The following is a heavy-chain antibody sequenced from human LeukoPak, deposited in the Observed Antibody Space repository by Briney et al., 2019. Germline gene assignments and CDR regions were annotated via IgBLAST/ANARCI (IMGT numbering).Heavy chain of an antibody. J-gene: IGHJ6*03. CDR1: GYTFTSYY. D-gene: IGHD3-3*01. CDR3: ASRTHTISSYYYMDV. CDR2: INPSGGST. V-gene: IGHV1-46*01. Sequence: ASVKVSCKASGYTFTSYYMHWVRQAPGQGLEWMGIINPSGGSTSYAQKFQGRVTMTRDMSTSTVYMELSSLRSDDTAVYYCASRTHTISSYYYMDVWGKGTTVTVSS.